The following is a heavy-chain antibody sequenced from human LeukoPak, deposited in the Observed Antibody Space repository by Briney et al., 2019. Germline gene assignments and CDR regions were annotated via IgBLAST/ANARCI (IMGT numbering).Heavy chain of an antibody. Sequence: GGSLRLSCEASGFTFSSYSMNWVRQAPGKWLEWVSVISGRSTTIYYADSVKGRFTISRDNARNSLSLQMNSLRTEDTAVYYCARTINFDFWRGYYGAFDIWGQGTMVTVSS. CDR3: ARTINFDFWRGYYGAFDI. V-gene: IGHV3-48*01. CDR1: GFTFSSYS. CDR2: ISGRSTTI. D-gene: IGHD3-3*01. J-gene: IGHJ3*02.